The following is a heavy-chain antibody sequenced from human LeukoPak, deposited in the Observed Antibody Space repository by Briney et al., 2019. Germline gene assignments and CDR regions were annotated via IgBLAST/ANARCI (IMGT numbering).Heavy chain of an antibody. CDR3: ARGGYTTGGYWYLDL. D-gene: IGHD4-17*01. Sequence: SETLSLTCTVSGGSISTYYWSWIRQPPGKGLEWIGYIYYRGSTSYNPSLKSRVTILVDTSKNQFSLNLSSVTAADTDVYYCARGGYTTGGYWYLDLWGRGTLVTVSS. CDR1: GGSISTYY. V-gene: IGHV4-59*01. J-gene: IGHJ2*01. CDR2: IYYRGST.